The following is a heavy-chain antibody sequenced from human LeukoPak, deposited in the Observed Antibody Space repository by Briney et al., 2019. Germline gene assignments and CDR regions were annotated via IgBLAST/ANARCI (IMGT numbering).Heavy chain of an antibody. D-gene: IGHD3-22*01. CDR3: ARDYYDTTGHYHFDY. CDR2: TYYRSKWGN. CDR1: GDSVSSNTAA. Sequence: SQTLSLTCAISGDSVSSNTAAWNCIRLSPSRGLEWLGRTYYRSKWGNDYAVSVQSRIKINPDTSKNQFSLQLNSVIPDDTAVYYCARDYYDTTGHYHFDYWGQGTLVTVSS. J-gene: IGHJ4*02. V-gene: IGHV6-1*01.